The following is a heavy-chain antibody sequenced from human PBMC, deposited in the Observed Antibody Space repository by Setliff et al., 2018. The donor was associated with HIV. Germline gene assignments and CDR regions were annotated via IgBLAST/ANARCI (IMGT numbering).Heavy chain of an antibody. CDR2: ISGNTGDT. CDR3: ATELFIVVAGHTPTFDY. V-gene: IGHV1-18*01. CDR1: GFIFTDYG. J-gene: IGHJ4*02. Sequence: GASVKVSCKTSGFIFTDYGISWVRQAPGQGPEWVAWISGNTGDTHYIEKFQGRVTITADTSTDTAYMELSSLRSEDTAVYYCATELFIVVAGHTPTFDYWGQGTLVTVSS. D-gene: IGHD6-19*01.